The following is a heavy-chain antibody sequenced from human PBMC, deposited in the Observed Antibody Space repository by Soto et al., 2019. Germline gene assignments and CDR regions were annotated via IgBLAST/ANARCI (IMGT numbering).Heavy chain of an antibody. Sequence: QVQLVESGGGVVQPGRSLRLSCAASGFTFSSSAMHWVRQAPGKGLEWVAVISYDGSNKYYADSVKGRFTISRDNSKNTLYLQINSLRPEDTAVYYCARGVCSGGGCYPDYWGQGTLVTVSS. CDR1: GFTFSSSA. D-gene: IGHD2-15*01. V-gene: IGHV3-30-3*01. J-gene: IGHJ4*02. CDR2: ISYDGSNK. CDR3: ARGVCSGGGCYPDY.